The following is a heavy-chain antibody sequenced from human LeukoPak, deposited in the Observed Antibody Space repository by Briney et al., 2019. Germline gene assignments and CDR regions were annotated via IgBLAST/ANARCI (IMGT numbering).Heavy chain of an antibody. CDR1: GGSISSGSYY. D-gene: IGHD5-18*01. J-gene: IGHJ4*02. Sequence: PSQTLSLTCTVSGGSISSGSYYWSWIRQPAGKGLEWIGRIYTSGSTNYRPSLKSRVTISVDTSKNQFSLKLSSVTAADTAVYYCAKAQYSYGSVYFDYWGQGTLVTVSS. V-gene: IGHV4-61*02. CDR2: IYTSGST. CDR3: AKAQYSYGSVYFDY.